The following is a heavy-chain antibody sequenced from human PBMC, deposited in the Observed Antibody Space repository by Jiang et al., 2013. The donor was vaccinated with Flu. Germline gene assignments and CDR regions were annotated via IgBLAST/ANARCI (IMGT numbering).Heavy chain of an antibody. CDR3: ARQGYYGSGRSQFDY. CDR1: GGSIISNNYY. CDR2: SIIWEH. J-gene: IGHJ4*02. D-gene: IGHD3-10*01. Sequence: PGLVKPSETLSLTCTVSGGSIISNNYYWGWDPPAPREGGWSGLGVSIIWEHLPQPSLKSRVTISVDRSKNQFSLKLSSVTAADTAVYYCARQGYYGSGRSQFDYWGQGTLVTVSS. V-gene: IGHV4-39*01.